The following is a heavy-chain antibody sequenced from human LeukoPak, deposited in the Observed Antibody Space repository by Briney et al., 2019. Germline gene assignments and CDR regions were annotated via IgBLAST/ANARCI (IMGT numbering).Heavy chain of an antibody. V-gene: IGHV3-30*18. Sequence: GGSPRLSCAASGFTFSSYGMHWVRQAPGKGLEWVAVISYDGSNKYYADSVKGRFTISRDNSKNTLYLQMNSLRAEDTAVYYCAKDHAEALNYFDYWGQGTLVTVSS. CDR1: GFTFSSYG. CDR2: ISYDGSNK. CDR3: AKDHAEALNYFDY. J-gene: IGHJ4*02.